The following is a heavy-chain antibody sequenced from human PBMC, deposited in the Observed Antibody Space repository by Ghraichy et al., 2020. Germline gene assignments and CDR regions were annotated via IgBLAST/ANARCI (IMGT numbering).Heavy chain of an antibody. CDR3: ARGGSTWDIDL. V-gene: IGHV4-34*01. J-gene: IGHJ5*02. Sequence: SETLSLTCGVSGGTFNNYNWSWIRQPPGKGLEWIGEINHSGDTNYNPSLKSRLTILLDKPKKQFSLKLTSVTAADTAIYYCARGGSTWDIDLWGQGTLVIVS. D-gene: IGHD6-13*01. CDR1: GGTFNNYN. CDR2: INHSGDT.